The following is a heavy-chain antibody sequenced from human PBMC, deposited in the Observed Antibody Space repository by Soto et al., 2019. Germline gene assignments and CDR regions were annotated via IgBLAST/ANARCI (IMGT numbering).Heavy chain of an antibody. J-gene: IGHJ6*02. Sequence: SETLSLTCTVSGGSISSSSYYWVCIRQPQGKGLEWIGSIYYSGSTYYNPSLKSRVTISVDTSKNQFSLKLSSVTAADTAVYYCARQGMEYQLLLYYYGMDVWGQGTTVTVSS. CDR2: IYYSGST. D-gene: IGHD2-2*01. CDR1: GGSISSSSYY. CDR3: ARQGMEYQLLLYYYGMDV. V-gene: IGHV4-39*01.